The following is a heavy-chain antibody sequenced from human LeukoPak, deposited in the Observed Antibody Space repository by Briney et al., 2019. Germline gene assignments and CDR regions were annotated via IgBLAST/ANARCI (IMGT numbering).Heavy chain of an antibody. CDR1: GGSISSYY. D-gene: IGHD3-10*01. CDR3: ARRSSRYFGSRSYRKYYFDY. Sequence: SETLSLTCTVSGGSISSYYWSWVRQPPGKGLEWIGYIYYSGSTNYKPSLKSRVTISVDTSKNQFSLKLSSVTAADTAVYYCARRSSRYFGSRSYRKYYFDYWGQGTLVTVSS. CDR2: IYYSGST. V-gene: IGHV4-59*12. J-gene: IGHJ4*02.